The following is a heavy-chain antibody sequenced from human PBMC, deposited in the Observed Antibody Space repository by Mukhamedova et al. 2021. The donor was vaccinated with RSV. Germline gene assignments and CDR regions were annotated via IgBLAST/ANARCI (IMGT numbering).Heavy chain of an antibody. J-gene: IGHJ4*02. CDR3: ATSGSGWDYFDY. Sequence: DYAAPVKGRFTISRDDSINTLYLQMNSLRTEDTAVYYCATSGSGWDYFDYWGQGALVTVSS. D-gene: IGHD6-19*01. V-gene: IGHV3-15*01.